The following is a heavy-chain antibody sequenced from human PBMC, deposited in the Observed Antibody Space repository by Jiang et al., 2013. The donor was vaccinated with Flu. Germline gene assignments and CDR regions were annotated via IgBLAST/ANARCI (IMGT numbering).Heavy chain of an antibody. Sequence: LLKPSETLSLTCAVSGESFVGHFWSWIRQAPGKGLEWIGEIDSSGSTNYNPSLKSRVTLSVDTSKKQFSLNLSSMTAADTAVYYCARVGIHYYDLRLDYWGQGTLVTVSS. CDR2: IDSSGST. V-gene: IGHV4-34*01. CDR3: ARVGIHYYDLRLDY. J-gene: IGHJ4*02. D-gene: IGHD3-16*01. CDR1: GESFVGHF.